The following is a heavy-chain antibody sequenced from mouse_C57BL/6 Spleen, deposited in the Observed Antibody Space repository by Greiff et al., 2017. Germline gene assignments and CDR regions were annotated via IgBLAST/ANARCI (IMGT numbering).Heavy chain of an antibody. CDR2: IDPETGGT. CDR3: TRVRGRLRPLAY. V-gene: IGHV1-15*01. J-gene: IGHJ3*01. CDR1: GYTFTDYE. Sequence: QVQLQQSGAELVRPGASVTLSCKASGYTFTDYEMHWVKQTPVHGLEWIGAIDPETGGTAYNQKFTGKAILTADKSSSTAYMELRSLTSEDSAVYYCTRVRGRLRPLAYWGQGTLVTVSA. D-gene: IGHD2-4*01.